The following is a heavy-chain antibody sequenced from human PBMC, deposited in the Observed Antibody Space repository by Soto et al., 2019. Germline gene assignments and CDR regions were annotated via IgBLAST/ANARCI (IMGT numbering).Heavy chain of an antibody. CDR3: ARTGRYSSSTTEAAFGY. J-gene: IGHJ4*02. V-gene: IGHV1-2*02. CDR1: GYTFTGYY. CDR2: INPNSGGT. D-gene: IGHD6-6*01. Sequence: ASVKVSFTASGYTFTGYYIHWVRQAPGQGLELMGWINPNSGGTNYAQKCQGRVTMTRDTSISTAYMERSRLRSDDTAVYYCARTGRYSSSTTEAAFGYWRQGTQVTVSS.